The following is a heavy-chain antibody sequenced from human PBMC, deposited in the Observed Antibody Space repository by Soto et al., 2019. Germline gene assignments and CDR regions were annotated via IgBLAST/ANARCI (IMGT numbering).Heavy chain of an antibody. CDR3: ARDTPRHDFWSGYSDS. J-gene: IGHJ4*02. CDR2: ISRSGDST. V-gene: IGHV3-23*01. CDR1: GFSLTSHA. D-gene: IGHD3-3*01. Sequence: ESGGDLVQPGGSLRLSCEASGFSLTSHAMSWVRQAPGMGLEWVSAISRSGDSTYYGASVKGRFIVSRDNSKNIVYLQMKKLRVEDTAVYYCARDTPRHDFWSGYSDSWGQGILVAVSS.